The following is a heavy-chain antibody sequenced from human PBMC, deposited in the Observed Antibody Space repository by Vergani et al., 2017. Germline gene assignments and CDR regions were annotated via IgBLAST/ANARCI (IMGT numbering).Heavy chain of an antibody. V-gene: IGHV1-2*02. CDR3: ARAGGITMVRGVIAYDY. D-gene: IGHD3-10*01. Sequence: QVQLVQSGAEVKKPGASVKVSCKASGYTFTGYYMHWVRQAPGQGLEWMGWINPNSGGTNYAQKFQGRVTMTRDTSISTAYMELSRLRSDDTAVYYCARAGGITMVRGVIAYDYWGQGTLVTVSS. CDR2: INPNSGGT. J-gene: IGHJ4*02. CDR1: GYTFTGYY.